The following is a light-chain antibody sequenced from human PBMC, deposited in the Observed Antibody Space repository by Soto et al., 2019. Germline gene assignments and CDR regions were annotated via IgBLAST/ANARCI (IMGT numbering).Light chain of an antibody. Sequence: QSALTQPASVSGSPGQSITISCTGTGSDVGAYNYVSWYQQHPGKAPKLLISEVTNRPSGVSNRFSGSKSCNTASLTISGLQAADEADYYCTSYSSGSTHVLFGEGPKLTVL. J-gene: IGLJ2*01. CDR2: EVT. CDR3: TSYSSGSTHVL. CDR1: GSDVGAYNY. V-gene: IGLV2-14*01.